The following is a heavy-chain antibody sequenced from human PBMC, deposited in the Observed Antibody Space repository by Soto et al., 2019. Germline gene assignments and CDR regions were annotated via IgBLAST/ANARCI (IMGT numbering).Heavy chain of an antibody. CDR1: RFNFSAAW. J-gene: IGHJ4*02. CDR2: IKPKSEGETA. CDR3: ATVPYRSGPT. V-gene: IGHV3-15*07. Sequence: EMQLVQSGGGLVKPGGSLRLSCVASRFNFSAAWLNWIRQAPGKGLEWVGRIKPKSEGETADYTAPVRGRFTISRDDSQYTLHLEMDSLKPEDTAVYCCATVPYRSGPTWGLGVLVAVSS. D-gene: IGHD6-19*01.